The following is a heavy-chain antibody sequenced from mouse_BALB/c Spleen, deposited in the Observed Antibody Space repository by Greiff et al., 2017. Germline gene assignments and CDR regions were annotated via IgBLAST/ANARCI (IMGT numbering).Heavy chain of an antibody. Sequence: EVKLMESGPGLVKPSQSLSLTCSVTGYSITSGYYWNWIRQFPGNKLEWMGYISYDGSNNYNPSLKNRISITRDTSKNQFFLKLNSVTTEDTATYYCARGYYGFDYWAKAPLSQSPQ. D-gene: IGHD1-1*01. CDR2: ISYDGSN. CDR3: ARGYYGFDY. CDR1: GYSITSGYY. V-gene: IGHV3-6*02. J-gene: IGHJ2*01.